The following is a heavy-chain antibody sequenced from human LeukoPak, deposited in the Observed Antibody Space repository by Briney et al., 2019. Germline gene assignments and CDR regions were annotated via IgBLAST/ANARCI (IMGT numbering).Heavy chain of an antibody. CDR2: ISSSGSTI. Sequence: GGSLRLSCAASGFTFSDYYMSWIRQAPGKGLEWVSYISSSGSTIYYADSVKGRFTISRDNAKNSLYLQMNSLRAEDTAVYYCARVGIYCSSTSCYGSFFDYWGQGTLVTVSS. V-gene: IGHV3-11*04. J-gene: IGHJ4*02. D-gene: IGHD2-2*01. CDR1: GFTFSDYY. CDR3: ARVGIYCSSTSCYGSFFDY.